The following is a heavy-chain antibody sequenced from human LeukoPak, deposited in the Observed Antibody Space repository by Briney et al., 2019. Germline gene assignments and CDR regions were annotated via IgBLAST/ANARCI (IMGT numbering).Heavy chain of an antibody. Sequence: SCKASGFTFSSYAMSWVRQAPGKGLEWVSAISGSGGSTYYADSVKGRFTISRDNSKNTLYLQMNSLRAEDTAVYYCAKGLRYCSGGSCYPASFLFDYWGQGTLVTVSS. V-gene: IGHV3-23*01. CDR3: AKGLRYCSGGSCYPASFLFDY. J-gene: IGHJ4*02. D-gene: IGHD2-15*01. CDR1: GFTFSSYA. CDR2: ISGSGGST.